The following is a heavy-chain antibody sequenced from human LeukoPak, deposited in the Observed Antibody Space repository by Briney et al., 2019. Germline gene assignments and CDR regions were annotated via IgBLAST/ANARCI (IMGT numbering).Heavy chain of an antibody. V-gene: IGHV3-7*01. CDR3: TRELWPADY. Sequence: GGSLRLSCEGSGFTFSDYWMGWVRQAPGKGLEWVANIIKDGSDKYYVDSVKGRFSISRDNAKNSVYLQMRGLRVEDTAVYYCTRELWPADYWGQGILVTVSS. D-gene: IGHD3-16*01. J-gene: IGHJ4*02. CDR2: IIKDGSDK. CDR1: GFTFSDYW.